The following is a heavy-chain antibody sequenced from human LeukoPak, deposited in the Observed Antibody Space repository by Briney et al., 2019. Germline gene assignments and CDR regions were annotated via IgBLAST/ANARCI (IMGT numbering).Heavy chain of an antibody. CDR1: GYTFTGYY. CDR2: INPKSGGT. Sequence: ASVKVSCKASGYTFTGYYMHWVRQAPGQGLEWMGWINPKSGGTNYAQKFQGRVTMTRDTSISTAYMEMSRLRSDDTAVYYCAREDYYDSGSNDYWGQGTLVTVSS. J-gene: IGHJ4*02. CDR3: AREDYYDSGSNDY. V-gene: IGHV1-2*02. D-gene: IGHD3-22*01.